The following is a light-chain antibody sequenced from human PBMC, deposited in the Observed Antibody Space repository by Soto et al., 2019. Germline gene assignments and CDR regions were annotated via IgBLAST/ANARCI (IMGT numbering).Light chain of an antibody. CDR1: SSDVGSYNF. Sequence: QSVLTQPASVSGSPGQSITISCTRTSSDVGSYNFVSWYQQHPGEVPKVMIYEVSKRPSGVSDRFSGSKSGNTASLTISGLQAEDEDDYYCCANAGRSTYVFGTGTKVTV. CDR2: EVS. V-gene: IGLV2-23*02. CDR3: CANAGRSTYV. J-gene: IGLJ1*01.